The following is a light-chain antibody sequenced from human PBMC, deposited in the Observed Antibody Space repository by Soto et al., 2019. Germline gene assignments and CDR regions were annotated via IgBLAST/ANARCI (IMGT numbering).Light chain of an antibody. Sequence: QSALTQPPSASGSPGQSVTISCTGSSSDVGGQNHVSWYQQHPGKAPKLMIYEVSKRPSGVPDRFSGSKSVNTASLTVSGLQAEDEADYYCSSYAGSMNVIFGGGTKLTVL. CDR2: EVS. J-gene: IGLJ2*01. V-gene: IGLV2-8*01. CDR1: SSDVGGQNH. CDR3: SSYAGSMNVI.